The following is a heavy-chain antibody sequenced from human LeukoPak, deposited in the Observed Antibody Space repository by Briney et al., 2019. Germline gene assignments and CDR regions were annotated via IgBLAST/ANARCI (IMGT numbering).Heavy chain of an antibody. CDR1: GFTFSSYE. Sequence: GGSLRLSCAASGFTFSSYEITWVRQASGKGLEWVSYISDTGNTIYDADSVKGRFTISRDSAKNSVYLQMNSLRAEDTAVYYCASGGRSGWYYWGQGTLVTVSA. CDR3: ASGGRSGWYY. V-gene: IGHV3-48*03. CDR2: ISDTGNTI. J-gene: IGHJ4*02. D-gene: IGHD6-19*01.